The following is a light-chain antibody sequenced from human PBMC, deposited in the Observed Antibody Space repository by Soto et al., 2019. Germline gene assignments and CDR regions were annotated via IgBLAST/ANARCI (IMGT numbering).Light chain of an antibody. CDR2: KAS. J-gene: IGKJ1*01. CDR1: QSISSW. CDR3: QQYNSDSGWT. Sequence: DIQMTQSPSTLSASAGDRVTITCRASQSISSWLAWYQQKPGKAPKVLIHKASSLESGVPSRFSGSGSGTEFTLTISSLQPDDFATYYCQQYNSDSGWTFGQGTKVEIK. V-gene: IGKV1-5*03.